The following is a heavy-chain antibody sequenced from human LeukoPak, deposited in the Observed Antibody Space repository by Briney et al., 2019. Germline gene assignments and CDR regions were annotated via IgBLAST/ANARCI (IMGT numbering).Heavy chain of an antibody. CDR1: GFTFSNYD. CDR2: FSYDGSDK. D-gene: IGHD6-13*01. J-gene: IGHJ6*02. CDR3: EGGIGSSWYYYYYGMDV. Sequence: GGSLRLSCEASGFTFSNYDMHWVRQAPGRGLEWVAIFSYDGSDKYYADSVKGRFTISRDNSKNTLYLQMNSLRAEDTAVYYCEGGIGSSWYYYYYGMDVWGQGTTVTVSS. V-gene: IGHV3-30*03.